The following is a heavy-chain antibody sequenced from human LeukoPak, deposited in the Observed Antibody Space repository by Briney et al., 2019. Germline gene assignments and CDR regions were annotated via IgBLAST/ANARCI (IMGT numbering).Heavy chain of an antibody. CDR3: ARVGRRVAVAGNAFDI. V-gene: IGHV3-11*06. CDR2: ISSSSSYT. J-gene: IGHJ3*02. Sequence: GGSLRLSCAASGFTFSGYYMSWIRQAPGKGLEWVSYISSSSSYTNYADSVKGRFTISRDNAKNSLYLQMNSLRAEDTAVYYCARVGRRVAVAGNAFDIWGQGTMVTVSS. CDR1: GFTFSGYY. D-gene: IGHD6-19*01.